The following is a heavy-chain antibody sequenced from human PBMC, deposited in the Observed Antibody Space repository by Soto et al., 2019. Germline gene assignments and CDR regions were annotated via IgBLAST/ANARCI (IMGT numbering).Heavy chain of an antibody. D-gene: IGHD5-18*01. V-gene: IGHV1-46*01. CDR2: INPSGGST. Sequence: GASVKVSCKASGYTFTSYYMHWVRQAPGQGLEWMGIINPSGGSTSYAQKFQGRVTMTRDTSTSTVYMELSSLRSEDTAVYYRARGDSGYSYGLNWFDPWGQGTLVTVSS. CDR1: GYTFTSYY. J-gene: IGHJ5*02. CDR3: ARGDSGYSYGLNWFDP.